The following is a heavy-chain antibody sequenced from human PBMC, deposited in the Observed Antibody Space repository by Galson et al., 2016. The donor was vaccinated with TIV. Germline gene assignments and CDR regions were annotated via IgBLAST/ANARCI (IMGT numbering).Heavy chain of an antibody. CDR2: IAYDGSYK. D-gene: IGHD3-3*01. J-gene: IGHJ3*01. CDR1: GFTFSSYN. Sequence: SLRLSCAASGFTFSSYNMHWVRQAPGKGLEWVAVIAYDGSYKHYAGSVKGRFTVSRDNSKTTLDLQMNSLGADDTALYYCAKEENSGYYPNDAFDFWGQGTMVTVS. CDR3: AKEENSGYYPNDAFDF. V-gene: IGHV3-30*18.